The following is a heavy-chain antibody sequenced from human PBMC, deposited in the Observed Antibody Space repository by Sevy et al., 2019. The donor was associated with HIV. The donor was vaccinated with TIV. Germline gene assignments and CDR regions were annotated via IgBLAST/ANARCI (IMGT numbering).Heavy chain of an antibody. CDR3: ARVGPLVVVTAPYYYGMDG. CDR1: GFTFSSYA. V-gene: IGHV3-30-3*01. D-gene: IGHD2-21*02. CDR2: ISYDGSNK. J-gene: IGHJ6*02. Sequence: GGSLRLSCAASGFTFSSYAMHWVRQAPGKGLEWVAVISYDGSNKYYADSVKGRFTISRDNSKNTLYLQMNSLRAEDTAVYYCARVGPLVVVTAPYYYGMDGWGQRTTVTVSS.